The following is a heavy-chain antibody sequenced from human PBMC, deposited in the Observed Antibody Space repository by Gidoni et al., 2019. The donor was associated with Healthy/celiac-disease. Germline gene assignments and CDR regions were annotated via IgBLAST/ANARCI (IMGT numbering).Heavy chain of an antibody. D-gene: IGHD6-13*01. V-gene: IGHV3-72*01. CDR1: GFTFSDHY. CDR3: AREQYSSSWYWGDYYYGMDV. CDR2: TRNKANSYTT. J-gene: IGHJ6*02. Sequence: VESGGGLVQPGGSLRLSCAASGFTFSDHYMDWVRQAPGKGLEWVGRTRNKANSYTTDYAASVKGRFTISRDDSKNSLYLQMNSLKTEDTAVYYCAREQYSSSWYWGDYYYGMDVWGQGTTVTVSS.